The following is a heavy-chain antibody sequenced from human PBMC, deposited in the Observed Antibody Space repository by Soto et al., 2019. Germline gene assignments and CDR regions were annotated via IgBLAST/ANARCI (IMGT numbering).Heavy chain of an antibody. J-gene: IGHJ6*02. D-gene: IGHD2-21*02. CDR3: AREDDGGDRDYYGLDV. CDR1: GGSIRSEYYH. CDR2: IHYSGSG. Sequence: QVQLQESGPGLVRPSQTLSLTCTVSGGSIRSEYYHWTWIRQAPGKGLEWIGDIHYSGSGYYNPSLQSRLTMSVDTSKNLFSLNLSSVTAADTAVYFCAREDDGGDRDYYGLDVWGQGTTVTVSS. V-gene: IGHV4-30-4*01.